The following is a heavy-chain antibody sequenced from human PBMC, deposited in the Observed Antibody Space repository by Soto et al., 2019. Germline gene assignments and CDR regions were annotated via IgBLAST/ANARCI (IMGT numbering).Heavy chain of an antibody. CDR3: ARAAKLRFLEWLSY. CDR2: INHSGST. D-gene: IGHD3-3*01. V-gene: IGHV4-34*01. J-gene: IGHJ4*02. Sequence: SETLSLTCAVYGGSFSGYYWSWIRQPPGKGLEWIGEINHSGSTNYNPSLKSRVTISVDTSKNQFSLKLSSVTAADTAVYYCARAAKLRFLEWLSYWGQGTLVTVSS. CDR1: GGSFSGYY.